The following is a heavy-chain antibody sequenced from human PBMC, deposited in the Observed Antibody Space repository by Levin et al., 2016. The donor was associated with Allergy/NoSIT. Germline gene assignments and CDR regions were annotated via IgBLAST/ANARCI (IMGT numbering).Heavy chain of an antibody. D-gene: IGHD2-15*01. Sequence: KVSCKGSGYNFTNYWIGWVRQMPEKGLEWMGIIYPGDSDTRYSPSFQGQVTISADKSISTAYLQWSSLKASDTAMYYCARRFKYCSGDSCYYYYGMDVWGQGTTVIVSS. CDR3: ARRFKYCSGDSCYYYYGMDV. V-gene: IGHV5-51*01. CDR1: GYNFTNYW. CDR2: IYPGDSDT. J-gene: IGHJ6*02.